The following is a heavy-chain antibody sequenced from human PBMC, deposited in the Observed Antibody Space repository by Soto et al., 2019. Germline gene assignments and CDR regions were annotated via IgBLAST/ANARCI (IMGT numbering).Heavy chain of an antibody. D-gene: IGHD3-22*01. CDR1: GFTFSSYA. J-gene: IGHJ4*02. CDR2: ISYDGSNK. V-gene: IGHV3-30-3*01. Sequence: QVQLVESGGGVVQPGRSLRLSCAASGFTFSSYAMHWVRQAPGTGLEWVAVISYDGSNKYYADSVKGRFTISRDNSKNTLYLQINSVRAEDTAVYYCARTIRRENYYDSSGYYYFDYWGQGTLVTVSS. CDR3: ARTIRRENYYDSSGYYYFDY.